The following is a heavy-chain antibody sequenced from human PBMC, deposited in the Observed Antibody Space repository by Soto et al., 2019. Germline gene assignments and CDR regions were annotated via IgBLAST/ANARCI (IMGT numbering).Heavy chain of an antibody. V-gene: IGHV3-21*01. Sequence: KAGGSLRLSCAASGFNFNVYSMNWVRQAPGKGLEWISSISSSSNYIHYRDSVRGRFTISRDNAKNSLYLQLDSLRVEDTAVYFCERDRGSEVFDSWGQGTLVTVSS. D-gene: IGHD5-12*01. CDR1: GFNFNVYS. CDR2: ISSSSNYI. J-gene: IGHJ5*01. CDR3: ERDRGSEVFDS.